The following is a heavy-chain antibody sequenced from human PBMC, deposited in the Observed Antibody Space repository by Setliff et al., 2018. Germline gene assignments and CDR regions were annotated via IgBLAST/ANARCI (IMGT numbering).Heavy chain of an antibody. CDR2: INPGGSET. V-gene: IGHV3-7*01. CDR1: GFSFRNCW. Sequence: GSLRLSCVATGFSFRNCWASWVRQAQGKEPEWLASINPGGSETYYVDSARGRFTISRDNARNSLSLQMNSLRSDDTAVYYCLGAGTCSYWGQGTRVTVSS. CDR3: LGAGTCSY. J-gene: IGHJ4*02. D-gene: IGHD3-10*02.